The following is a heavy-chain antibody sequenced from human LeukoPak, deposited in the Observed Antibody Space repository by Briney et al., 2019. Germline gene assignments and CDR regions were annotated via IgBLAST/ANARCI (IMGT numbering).Heavy chain of an antibody. Sequence: PSETLSLTCRVSGASASNYYWSSIRQSPGKGLEWIGFFHYSGSTNYNPSLNSRVTTSIDTSMNQLSLTLVSVTAADTAVYFCARHHDGGPKLRLDFWGLGVLVTVSS. CDR2: FHYSGST. CDR3: ARHHDGGPKLRLDF. CDR1: GASASNYY. V-gene: IGHV4-59*08. D-gene: IGHD2-15*01. J-gene: IGHJ4*02.